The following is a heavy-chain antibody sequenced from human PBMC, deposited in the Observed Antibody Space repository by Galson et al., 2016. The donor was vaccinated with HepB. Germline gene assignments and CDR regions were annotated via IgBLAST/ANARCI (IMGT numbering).Heavy chain of an antibody. J-gene: IGHJ5*02. CDR2: INPSGGSP. V-gene: IGHV1-46*01. CDR1: GYTFTSYY. D-gene: IGHD6-13*01. Sequence: SVKVSCKASGYTFTSYYMHWVRQAPGQGLEWMGIINPSGGSPSYAQKFQGRVTMTRDTSTSTVYMELSSLRSDDTAVYYCARDDIGAAGPSWGQGTLVTVSA. CDR3: ARDDIGAAGPS.